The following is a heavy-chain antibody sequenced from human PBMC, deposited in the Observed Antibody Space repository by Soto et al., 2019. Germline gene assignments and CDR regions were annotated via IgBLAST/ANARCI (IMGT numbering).Heavy chain of an antibody. CDR1: GGSISSGGYS. Sequence: SETLSLTCAVSGGSISSGGYSWSWIRQPPGKGLEWIGYIYRSGSTYYNPSLKSRVTISVDRSKNQFSLKLSSVTAADTAVYYCARVRGWNHFIDYWGQGTLVTVSS. V-gene: IGHV4-30-2*01. CDR2: IYRSGST. D-gene: IGHD1-1*01. CDR3: ARVRGWNHFIDY. J-gene: IGHJ4*02.